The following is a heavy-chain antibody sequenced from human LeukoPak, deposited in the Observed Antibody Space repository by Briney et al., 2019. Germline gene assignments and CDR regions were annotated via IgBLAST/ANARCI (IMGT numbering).Heavy chain of an antibody. Sequence: SETLSLTCSVSGGSISSNDYYWDWIRQPPGKGPEWIGSFNYRGTTSYNPSLKSRVTISADTSKNQLSLILSSVTAADTAVYYCARGRRYDSSGYKTFGWFFDLWGRGTLLTVSS. J-gene: IGHJ2*01. CDR1: GGSISSNDYY. V-gene: IGHV4-39*07. D-gene: IGHD3-22*01. CDR3: ARGRRYDSSGYKTFGWFFDL. CDR2: FNYRGTT.